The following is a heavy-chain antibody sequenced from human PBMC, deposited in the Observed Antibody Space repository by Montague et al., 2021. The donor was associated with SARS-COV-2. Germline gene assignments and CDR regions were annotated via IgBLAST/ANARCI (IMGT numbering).Heavy chain of an antibody. CDR3: ARVYIRGSSSTSGMDV. Sequence: SLRLSCAASGFTFSSFWMPWVRQAPGKGLEWVANINQDESAKNYADSVKGRFTISRDNAKNSLYLQMNSLRAEDTALYYCARVYIRGSSSTSGMDVWGQGTTVTVSS. D-gene: IGHD6-13*01. CDR1: GFTFSSFW. CDR2: INQDESAK. J-gene: IGHJ6*02. V-gene: IGHV3-7*01.